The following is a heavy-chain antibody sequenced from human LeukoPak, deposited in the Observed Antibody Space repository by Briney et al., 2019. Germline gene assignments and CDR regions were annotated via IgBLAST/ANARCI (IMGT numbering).Heavy chain of an antibody. V-gene: IGHV4-59*10. D-gene: IGHD1-26*01. CDR2: IYTSGST. CDR3: ARVLREGFVWAFDI. Sequence: SETLSLTCAVYGGSFSGYYWSWIRQPAGKGLEWIGRIYTSGSTNYNPSLKSRVTMSVDTSKNQFSLKLSSVTAADTAVYYCARVLREGFVWAFDIWGQGTMVTVSS. J-gene: IGHJ3*02. CDR1: GGSFSGYY.